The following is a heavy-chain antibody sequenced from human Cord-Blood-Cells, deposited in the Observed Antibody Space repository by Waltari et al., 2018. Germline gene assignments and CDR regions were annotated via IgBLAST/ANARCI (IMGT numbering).Heavy chain of an antibody. Sequence: QVQLVQSGAEVKKPGASMKVPCTASGYNCTGYYIHWVRQAPGQGLEWMGWINPNSGGTNYAQKFQGRVTMTRDTSISTAYMELSRLRSDDTAVYYCAKLAARPLHFDYWGQGTLVTVSS. CDR2: INPNSGGT. CDR1: GYNCTGYY. V-gene: IGHV1-2*02. D-gene: IGHD6-6*01. CDR3: AKLAARPLHFDY. J-gene: IGHJ4*02.